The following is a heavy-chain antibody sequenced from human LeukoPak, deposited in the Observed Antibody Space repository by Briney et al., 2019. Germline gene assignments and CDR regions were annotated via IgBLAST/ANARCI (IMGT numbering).Heavy chain of an antibody. J-gene: IGHJ4*02. V-gene: IGHV2-5*01. D-gene: IGHD3-22*01. CDR3: AHTYDTGGNYYSRFGY. Sequence: SGPTLVKPTQTLTLTCTFSGFSLTTSGVGVGWIRQPPGKALEWLTLIYWNDHKPYSPALRSRLTVTKDTSKNQVVLTMTNMDPVDTATYYCAHTYDTGGNYYSRFGYWGQGILVTVSS. CDR1: GFSLTTSGVG. CDR2: IYWNDHK.